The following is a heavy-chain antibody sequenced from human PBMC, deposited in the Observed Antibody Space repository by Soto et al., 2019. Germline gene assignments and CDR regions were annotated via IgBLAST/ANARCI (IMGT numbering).Heavy chain of an antibody. V-gene: IGHV3-30*04. CDR1: GFTFSSFS. D-gene: IGHD1-1*01. Sequence: GGSLRLSCMTSGFTFSSFSMHWFRQAPGKGLEWVAVIGSTNVKYYADSVKGRFTISRDNSQDTLYLQMDGLRPDDTGVYFCAREVVTTKWYFDNWGQGSLVTVSS. J-gene: IGHJ4*02. CDR3: AREVVTTKWYFDN. CDR2: IGSTNVK.